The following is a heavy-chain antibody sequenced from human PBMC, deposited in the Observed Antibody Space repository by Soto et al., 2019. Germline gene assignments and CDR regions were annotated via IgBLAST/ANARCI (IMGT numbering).Heavy chain of an antibody. J-gene: IGHJ6*03. Sequence: ASVKVSCKASGYTFTSYYMHWVRQAPGQGLEWMGIINPSGGSTSYAQKFQGRVTMTRDTSTGTAYMELSSLRSEDTAVYYCATGMTTVTGDYYYYYYMDVWGKGTTVTVSS. V-gene: IGHV1-46*01. CDR1: GYTFTSYY. CDR2: INPSGGST. D-gene: IGHD4-4*01. CDR3: ATGMTTVTGDYYYYYYMDV.